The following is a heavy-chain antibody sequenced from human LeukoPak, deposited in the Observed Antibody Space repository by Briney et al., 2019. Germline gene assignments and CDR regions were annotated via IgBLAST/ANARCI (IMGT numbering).Heavy chain of an antibody. V-gene: IGHV4-39*07. J-gene: IGHJ4*02. CDR2: IYYNGRT. CDR3: ARGGGFPAYFDY. CDR1: GGSISSSTTY. D-gene: IGHD5-12*01. Sequence: SETLSLTCTVSGGSISSSTTYCGWIRQPPGKGLEWIGTIYYNGRTYYNPSLKSRVTISVDTSKNQFSLKLSSVTAADTAVYYCARGGGFPAYFDYWGQGTLVTVSS.